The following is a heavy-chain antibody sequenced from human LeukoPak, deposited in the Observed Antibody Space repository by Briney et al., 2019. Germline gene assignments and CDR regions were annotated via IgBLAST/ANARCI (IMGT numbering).Heavy chain of an antibody. V-gene: IGHV4-39*01. CDR3: ARQYGSGSAYTPVVDL. J-gene: IGHJ4*02. CDR1: GGSISSYYY. D-gene: IGHD3-10*01. CDR2: IYYSGST. Sequence: PSETLSLTCTVSGGSISSYYYWIWIRQPPGKGLEWIGSIYYSGSTYYNPSLKSRVTISVDTSKNQFSLKLTSLTAAETAVYYCARQYGSGSAYTPVVDLWGQGTLVTVSS.